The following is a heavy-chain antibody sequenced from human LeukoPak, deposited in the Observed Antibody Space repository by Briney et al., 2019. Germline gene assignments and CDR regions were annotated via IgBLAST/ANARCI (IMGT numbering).Heavy chain of an antibody. CDR2: ICGSGGST. CDR3: AKDLAGGVWSATVTSLYFDY. J-gene: IGHJ4*02. CDR1: GFTFSSYA. Sequence: QTGGSLRLSCAASGFTFSSYAMSWVRQAPGKGLEWVSAICGSGGSTYYADSVKGRFTISRDNSKNTLYLQMNSLRAEDTAVYYCAKDLAGGVWSATVTSLYFDYWGQGTLVTVSS. D-gene: IGHD4-11*01. V-gene: IGHV3-23*01.